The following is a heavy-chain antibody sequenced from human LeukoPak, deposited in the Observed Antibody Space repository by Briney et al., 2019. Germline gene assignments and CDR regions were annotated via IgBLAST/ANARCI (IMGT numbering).Heavy chain of an antibody. CDR1: GGSISSGGYY. V-gene: IGHV4-31*03. Sequence: SETLSLTCTVSGGSISSGGYYWSWIRQHPGKGLEWIGYIYYSGSTYYNPSLKSRVTISVDTSKNQFSLKLSSVTAADTAVYYCARDRTDRYSSGWSPSYYFDYWGLGTLVTVSS. CDR3: ARDRTDRYSSGWSPSYYFDY. J-gene: IGHJ4*02. CDR2: IYYSGST. D-gene: IGHD6-19*01.